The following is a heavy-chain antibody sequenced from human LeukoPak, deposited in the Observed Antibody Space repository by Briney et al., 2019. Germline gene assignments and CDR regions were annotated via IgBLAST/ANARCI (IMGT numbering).Heavy chain of an antibody. D-gene: IGHD3-10*01. CDR3: ARSGPDYYYGMDV. V-gene: IGHV4-34*01. CDR1: GGSFSGYY. CDR2: INHSGST. J-gene: IGHJ6*02. Sequence: SETLSLTCAVYGGSFSGYYWSWIRQPPGKELEWIGEINHSGSTNYNPSLKSRVTISVDTSKNQFSLKLSSVTAADTAVYYCARSGPDYYYGMDVWGQGTTVTVSS.